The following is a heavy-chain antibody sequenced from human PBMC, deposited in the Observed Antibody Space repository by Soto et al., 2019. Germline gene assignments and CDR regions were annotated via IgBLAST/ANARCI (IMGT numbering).Heavy chain of an antibody. Sequence: ESGGGLVQPGGSLRLSCAASGFTVSSNYMSWVRQAPGKGLEWVSVIYSGGSTYYADSVKGRFTISRHNSKNTLYLQMNSLRAEDTAVYYCARDDPGYCSGGSCYPPIYMDVWGKGTTVTVSS. CDR3: ARDDPGYCSGGSCYPPIYMDV. J-gene: IGHJ6*03. D-gene: IGHD2-15*01. CDR1: GFTVSSNY. CDR2: IYSGGST. V-gene: IGHV3-53*04.